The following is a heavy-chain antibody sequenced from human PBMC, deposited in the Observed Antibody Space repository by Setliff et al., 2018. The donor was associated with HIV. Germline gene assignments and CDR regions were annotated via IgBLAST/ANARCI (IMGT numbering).Heavy chain of an antibody. CDR2: IYYTGTT. D-gene: IGHD3-10*01. CDR3: SRGTYYKGLDP. CDR1: GGSINTGGYY. Sequence: SETLSLTCVVSGGSINTGGYYWTWIRQVPGKGLEWIGSIYYTGTTNYNPSLESRLTISIDTSQNHFSLKLTSVTAADTALYFRSRGTYYKGLDPWGQGTLVTVSS. J-gene: IGHJ5*02. V-gene: IGHV4-31*11.